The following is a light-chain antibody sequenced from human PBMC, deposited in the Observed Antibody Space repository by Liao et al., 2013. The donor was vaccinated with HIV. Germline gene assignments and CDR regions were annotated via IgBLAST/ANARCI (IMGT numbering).Light chain of an antibody. V-gene: IGLV3-21*01. J-gene: IGLJ1*01. CDR2: YDS. CDR3: QAWDRGMGV. CDR1: SIGSKS. Sequence: SYELTQPPSVSVAPGMTARITCGGNSIGSKSVHWYQQKPGLAPVVVIYYDSDRPSGIPERFSGSNSGNTATLTISGAQAMDEGDYYCQAWDRGMGVFGTGTKVTVL.